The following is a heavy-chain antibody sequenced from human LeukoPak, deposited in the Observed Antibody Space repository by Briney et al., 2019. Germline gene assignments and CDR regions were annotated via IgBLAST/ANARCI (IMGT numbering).Heavy chain of an antibody. Sequence: KVSCKASGGTFSSYAISWVRQAPGQGLEWMGGIIPIFGTANYAQKFQGRVTITADESTSTAYMELSSLRSEDTAVYYCARAIPRETYYDFWSGYLNWFDPWGQGTLVTVSS. CDR2: IIPIFGTA. CDR1: GGTFSSYA. J-gene: IGHJ5*02. D-gene: IGHD3-3*01. CDR3: ARAIPRETYYDFWSGYLNWFDP. V-gene: IGHV1-69*01.